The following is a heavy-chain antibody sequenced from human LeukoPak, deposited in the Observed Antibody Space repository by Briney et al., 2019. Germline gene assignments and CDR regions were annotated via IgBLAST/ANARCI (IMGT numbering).Heavy chain of an antibody. CDR2: ISGSGGST. Sequence: HPGGSLRLSCAASGFTFSSYSMSWVRQAPGKGLEWVSAISGSGGSTYYADSVKGRFSISRDNSKSTLYLQMNSLRAEDTALYYCAGSWYDYRNYFDPWGQGTLVTVSS. J-gene: IGHJ5*02. V-gene: IGHV3-23*01. D-gene: IGHD4-11*01. CDR1: GFTFSSYS. CDR3: AGSWYDYRNYFDP.